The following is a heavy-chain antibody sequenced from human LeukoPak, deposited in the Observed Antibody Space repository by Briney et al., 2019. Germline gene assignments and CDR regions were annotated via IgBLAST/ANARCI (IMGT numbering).Heavy chain of an antibody. Sequence: GGSLRLSRTASKFTFSNYGMQWVRQAPGKGLEWVAVISSDGRTKYYGDSVKGRFTLSRDNSRNTLDLQMNSLGPEDTAVYYCAKEYDSGGYGAYFDHWGRGTLVTVSS. CDR3: AKEYDSGGYGAYFDH. D-gene: IGHD3-10*01. V-gene: IGHV3-30*18. CDR2: ISSDGRTK. J-gene: IGHJ4*02. CDR1: KFTFSNYG.